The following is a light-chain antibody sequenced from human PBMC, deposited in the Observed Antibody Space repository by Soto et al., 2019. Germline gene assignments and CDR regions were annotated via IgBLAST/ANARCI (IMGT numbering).Light chain of an antibody. J-gene: IGLJ2*01. V-gene: IGLV2-14*01. Sequence: QSALTQPASVSGSPGQSITIACTGTTNDVGDYNYVSWYQQFPGKAPKLIIFEVSDRPSGVSDRFSGSKSGSTASLTISGLQAEDEADYYCSSYTNKNSYILFGGGTKVTVL. CDR2: EVS. CDR1: TNDVGDYNY. CDR3: SSYTNKNSYIL.